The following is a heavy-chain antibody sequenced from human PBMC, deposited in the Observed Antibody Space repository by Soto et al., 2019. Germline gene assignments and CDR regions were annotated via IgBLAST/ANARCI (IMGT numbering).Heavy chain of an antibody. D-gene: IGHD3-22*01. CDR2: IYHSGST. J-gene: IGHJ4*02. Sequence: QVQLQQWGAGLLKPSETLSLTCAVYGGSLSNYYWSWVRQPPGKGLEWVGEIYHSGSTNYNPSLNSLVTISVDTSKTHFSLKLSSVTGADTAVYYCAPSRLYYFQSGGSRHVPLGFWGQGTLVTVSS. CDR3: APSRLYYFQSGGSRHVPLGF. V-gene: IGHV4-34*01. CDR1: GGSLSNYY.